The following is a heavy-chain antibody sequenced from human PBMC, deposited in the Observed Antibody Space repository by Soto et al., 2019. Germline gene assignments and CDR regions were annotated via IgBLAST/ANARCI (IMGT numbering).Heavy chain of an antibody. V-gene: IGHV4-4*02. Sequence: SATLSLTCSVSGGSLSSSNWWSWFRQPPGKGLEWIGEIYHSGSTNYNPSLKSRVTISVDKSKNQFSLKLSSVTAADTAVYYCARDGGYSSSWFFDYWGQGTRVTVSP. CDR2: IYHSGST. CDR3: ARDGGYSSSWFFDY. J-gene: IGHJ4*02. CDR1: GGSLSSSNW. D-gene: IGHD6-13*01.